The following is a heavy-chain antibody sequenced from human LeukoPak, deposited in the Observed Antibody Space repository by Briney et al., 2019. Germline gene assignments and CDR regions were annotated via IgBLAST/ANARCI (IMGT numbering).Heavy chain of an antibody. V-gene: IGHV4-38-2*01. CDR2: IYHIGST. J-gene: IGHJ5*02. Sequence: SETLSLTCAVSGYSISSGYYWGWIRQPPGMGLEGIWSIYHIGSTYYNPSLKSRVTISVATSKTQLSLKLSSVTAADTAVYSCARKDYYDSSGYYYASWGQGTLVTVSS. CDR3: ARKDYYDSSGYYYAS. D-gene: IGHD3-22*01. CDR1: GYSISSGYY.